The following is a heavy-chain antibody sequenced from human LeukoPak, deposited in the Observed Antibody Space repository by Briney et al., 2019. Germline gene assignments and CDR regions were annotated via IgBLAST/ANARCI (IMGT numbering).Heavy chain of an antibody. CDR2: IWYDGSNK. CDR3: ARQAAAGTEGYYYYGMDV. J-gene: IGHJ6*04. D-gene: IGHD6-13*01. V-gene: IGHV3-33*01. CDR1: GFTFSSYG. Sequence: GGSLRLSCAASGFTFSSYGMHWVRQAPGKGLEWVAVIWYDGSNKYYADSVKGRFTISRDNSKNTLYLQMNSLRDEDTAVYYCARQAAAGTEGYYYYGMDVWGKGTTVTVSS.